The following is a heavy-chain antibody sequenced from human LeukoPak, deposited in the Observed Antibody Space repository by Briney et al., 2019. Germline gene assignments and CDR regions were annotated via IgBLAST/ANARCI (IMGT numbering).Heavy chain of an antibody. J-gene: IGHJ4*02. CDR1: GFTFSSYN. CDR3: AKDSRGYSYIFDY. CDR2: ISGVSDYI. V-gene: IGHV3-21*01. D-gene: IGHD5-18*01. Sequence: GGSLRLSCAASGFTFSSYNMYWVRQAPGKGLEWVSSISGVSDYIFYADPVKGRFTISRDNAKNSLYLQMNSLRAEDTAVYYCAKDSRGYSYIFDYWGQGSLVTVSS.